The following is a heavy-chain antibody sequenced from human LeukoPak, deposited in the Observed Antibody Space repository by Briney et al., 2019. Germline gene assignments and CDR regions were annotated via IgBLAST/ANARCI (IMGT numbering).Heavy chain of an antibody. J-gene: IGHJ4*02. CDR2: MSPNSGNT. Sequence: ASVKVSCKASGYTFTSYDINWVRQATGQGLEWMGWMSPNSGNTGYAQKFQGRVTMTRNTSISTAYMELSSLRSEDTAVYYCARVGVDDYYDSSGHVPLIDYWGPGTLVTVSS. CDR1: GYTFTSYD. CDR3: ARVGVDDYYDSSGHVPLIDY. V-gene: IGHV1-8*01. D-gene: IGHD3-22*01.